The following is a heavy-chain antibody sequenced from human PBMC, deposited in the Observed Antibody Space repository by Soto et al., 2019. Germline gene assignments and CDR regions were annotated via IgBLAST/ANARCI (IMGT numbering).Heavy chain of an antibody. V-gene: IGHV1-69*13. J-gene: IGHJ4*02. CDR3: ASTTYYDILTGYYPPPFDY. CDR1: GGTFSSYA. D-gene: IGHD3-9*01. CDR2: IIPIFGTA. Sequence: ASVKVSFKASGGTFSSYAISWLRQAPGQGLEWMGGIIPIFGTANYAQKFQGRVTITADESTSTAYMELSSLRSEDTAVYYCASTTYYDILTGYYPPPFDYWGQGTLVTVSS.